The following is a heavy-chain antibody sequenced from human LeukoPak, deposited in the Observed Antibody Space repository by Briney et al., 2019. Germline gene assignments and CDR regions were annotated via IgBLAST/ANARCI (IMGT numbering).Heavy chain of an antibody. J-gene: IGHJ3*02. CDR2: IYTSGST. CDR3: ASKSGYCRSDAFDI. Sequence: SEALSLTCTVSGGSISSGSYYWSWIRQPAGKGLEWIGRIYTSGSTNYNPSLKSRVTMSVDTSKNKFSLKLSSVTAADTAVYYCASKSGYCRSDAFDIWGQGTMVTVSS. V-gene: IGHV4-61*02. D-gene: IGHD3-3*01. CDR1: GGSISSGSYY.